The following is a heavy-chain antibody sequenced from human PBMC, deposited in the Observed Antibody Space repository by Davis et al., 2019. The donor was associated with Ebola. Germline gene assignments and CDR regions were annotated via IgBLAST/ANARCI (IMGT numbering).Heavy chain of an antibody. J-gene: IGHJ4*02. CDR2: ISAYNGNT. V-gene: IGHV1-18*01. CDR1: GYTFPSYG. CDR3: ADSLGQCTDGGCSH. D-gene: IGHD2-8*02. Sequence: AASVTVSCKASGYTFPSYGISWVRQAPGQGLDWMGWISAYNGNTNYAQKLQGRVTMTTDTSTSTAYMELTSLRSDDTAVYYCADSLGQCTDGGCSHWGQGTLVTVSS.